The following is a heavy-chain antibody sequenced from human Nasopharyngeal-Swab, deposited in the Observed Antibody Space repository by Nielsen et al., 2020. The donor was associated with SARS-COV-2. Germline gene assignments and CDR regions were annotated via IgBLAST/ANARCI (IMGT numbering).Heavy chain of an antibody. J-gene: IGHJ4*02. Sequence: GESLKISCAASGFTFTSYAMNWVRHAPGKGLEWVSGMSGRGEKTYYAESVKGRFTISRDISKNTLYLQMNGLRAEDTAVYYCARGGPVAFDYWGQGSLVIVSS. CDR2: MSGRGEKT. CDR1: GFTFTSYA. D-gene: IGHD6-19*01. CDR3: ARGGPVAFDY. V-gene: IGHV3-23*01.